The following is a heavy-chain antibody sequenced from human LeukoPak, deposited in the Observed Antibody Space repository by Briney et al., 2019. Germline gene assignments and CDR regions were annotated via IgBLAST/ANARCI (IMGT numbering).Heavy chain of an antibody. J-gene: IGHJ4*02. CDR3: ASFPGTSRFQY. CDR1: GGSMTSSSYN. Sequence: SETLSLTCTVSGGSMTSSSYNWSWIRQPPGKGLEWIGYMYYSGSTSYNPSLKSRVTISVDTSKNQFSLKLTSVTAADTAVYYCASFPGTSRFQYWGQGTLVTVSS. D-gene: IGHD3-3*01. V-gene: IGHV4-61*01. CDR2: MYYSGST.